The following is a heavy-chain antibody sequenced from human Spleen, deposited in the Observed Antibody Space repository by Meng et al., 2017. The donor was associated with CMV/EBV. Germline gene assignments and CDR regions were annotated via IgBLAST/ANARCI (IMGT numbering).Heavy chain of an antibody. Sequence: QGQLQQWGAGLLKPSETLSLTCAVYGGSFSGYYWSWIRQPPGKGLEWIGEINHSGSTNYNPSLKSRVTISVDTSKNQFSLKLSSVTAAGTAMYYCAREGGIAAAGYYFDYWGQGTLVTVSS. J-gene: IGHJ4*02. CDR1: GGSFSGYY. D-gene: IGHD6-13*01. CDR3: AREGGIAAAGYYFDY. V-gene: IGHV4-34*01. CDR2: INHSGST.